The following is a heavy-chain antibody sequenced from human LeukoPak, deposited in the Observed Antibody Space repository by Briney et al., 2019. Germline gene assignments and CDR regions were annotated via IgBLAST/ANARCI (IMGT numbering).Heavy chain of an antibody. J-gene: IGHJ6*03. CDR1: DDSITMYY. CDR2: VDHTGST. CDR3: ARGRVSSSTWYSTYYYYFYMDV. Sequence: SETLSLTCSVSDDSITMYYWTWIRQPPGKGLEWLGYVDHTGSTNFNPSLNGRVSISRDTTNNLFSLRLRSVTATDTAVYFCARGRVSSSTWYSTYYYYFYMDVWGKGTTVTVSS. V-gene: IGHV4-59*01. D-gene: IGHD1-1*01.